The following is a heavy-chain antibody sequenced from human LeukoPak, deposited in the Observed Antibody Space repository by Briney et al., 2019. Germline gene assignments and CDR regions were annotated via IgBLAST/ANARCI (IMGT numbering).Heavy chain of an antibody. J-gene: IGHJ4*02. Sequence: PGRSLRLSCAASGFTFSSYGMHWVRQAPGKGLEWVAVISYDGSNKYYADSVKGRFTISRDNSKNTLYLQMNSLRAEDTAAYYCAKGTYDNRGHFDYWGQGTLVSVSS. CDR2: ISYDGSNK. CDR1: GFTFSSYG. D-gene: IGHD3-22*01. V-gene: IGHV3-30*18. CDR3: AKGTYDNRGHFDY.